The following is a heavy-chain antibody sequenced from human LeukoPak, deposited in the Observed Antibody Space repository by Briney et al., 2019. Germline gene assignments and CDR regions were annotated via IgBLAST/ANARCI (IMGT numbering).Heavy chain of an antibody. CDR2: ISSSGSTI. J-gene: IGHJ6*04. CDR1: GFTFSRNY. CDR3: AELGITMIGGV. D-gene: IGHD3-10*02. Sequence: GGSLRLSCAASGFTFSRNYMSWVRQAPGKGLEWDSYISSSGSTIYYADSVKGRFTISRDNAKNSLYLQMNSLRAEDTAVYYCAELGITMIGGVWGKGTTVTISS. V-gene: IGHV3-48*03.